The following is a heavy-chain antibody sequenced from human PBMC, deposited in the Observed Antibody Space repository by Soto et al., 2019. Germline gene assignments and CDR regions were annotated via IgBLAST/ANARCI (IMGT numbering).Heavy chain of an antibody. CDR2: INNDGSNT. CDR1: GFTFSTYW. J-gene: IGHJ6*02. CDR3: ARDPLIGPTNYGLDV. V-gene: IGHV3-74*01. D-gene: IGHD2-21*01. Sequence: EVQLVESGGGLVQPGGSLRLSCAASGFTFSTYWMHWVRQPPGKGLVWVSRINNDGSNTAYADSVKGRFTISRDNAQSTLYLQINSLRAEDTAVYYFARDPLIGPTNYGLDVWGQGTTVSVSS.